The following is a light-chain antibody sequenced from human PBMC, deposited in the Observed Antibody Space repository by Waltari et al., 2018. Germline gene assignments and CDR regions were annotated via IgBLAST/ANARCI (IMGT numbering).Light chain of an antibody. V-gene: IGLV1-47*01. CDR3: TTYDDNLRRWV. CDR1: FPTTRVNY. J-gene: IGLJ3*02. CDR2: RNT. Sequence: QSVLTQPPSASGTPGQGVTLSCSGSFPTTRVNYVHWYHHLPGTAPKLLIYRNTQRPSGVPDRFSGSKSGTSASLAISGLRSEDEADYYCTTYDDNLRRWVFGGGTKVTVL.